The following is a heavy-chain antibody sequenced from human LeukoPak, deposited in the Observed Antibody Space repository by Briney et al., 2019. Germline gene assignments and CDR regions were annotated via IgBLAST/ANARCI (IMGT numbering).Heavy chain of an antibody. CDR1: GFTFSNYA. J-gene: IGHJ4*02. CDR3: ARDWSKTGTTEGLDY. CDR2: ISYDGTNK. Sequence: GGSLRLSCAASGFTFSNYAIHWVRQAPGKGLEWVAVISYDGTNKYYADSVKGRFTISRDNSKNTLYLQMNSLRAEDTAVYYCARDWSKTGTTEGLDYWGQGTLVTVSS. D-gene: IGHD1-7*01. V-gene: IGHV3-30*04.